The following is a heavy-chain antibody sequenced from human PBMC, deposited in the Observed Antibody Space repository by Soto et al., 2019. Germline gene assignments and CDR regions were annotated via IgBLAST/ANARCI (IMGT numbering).Heavy chain of an antibody. CDR3: ARDSRPRYCTNGVCYTRYYYYYMDV. CDR2: IYYSGST. CDR1: GGSISSYY. V-gene: IGHV4-59*01. J-gene: IGHJ6*03. Sequence: SETLSLTCTVSGGSISSYYWSWIRQPPGKGLEWIGYIYYSGSTNYNPSLKSRVTISVDTSKNQFSLKLGSVTAADTAVYYCARDSRPRYCTNGVCYTRYYYYYMDVWGKGTTVTVSS. D-gene: IGHD2-8*01.